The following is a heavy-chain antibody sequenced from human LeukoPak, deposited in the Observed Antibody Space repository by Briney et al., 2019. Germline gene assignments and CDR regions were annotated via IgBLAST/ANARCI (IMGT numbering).Heavy chain of an antibody. V-gene: IGHV3-23*01. CDR3: ARVRSGYLYYYYGMDV. CDR2: ISGSGGST. D-gene: IGHD5-12*01. J-gene: IGHJ6*02. Sequence: GGSLRLSCAASGFTFSSYAMTWVRQSPGRGLEWVSAISGSGGSTYYADSVKGRFTISRDNSKTTLYLQMNSLRAEDTAVYYCARVRSGYLYYYYGMDVWGQGTTVTVSS. CDR1: GFTFSSYA.